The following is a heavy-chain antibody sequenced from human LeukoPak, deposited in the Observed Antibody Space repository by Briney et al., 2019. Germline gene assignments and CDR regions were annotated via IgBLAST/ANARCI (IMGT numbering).Heavy chain of an antibody. Sequence: SETLSLTCTVSGGSISSSSYYWGWIRQPPGKGLEWIGNIYYSGSSYYNPSLKSRVTISVDTSKNQFSLNLSSVTAADTAVYYCARGSTQYSSSFYFDYWGQGTLVTVSS. J-gene: IGHJ4*02. CDR2: IYYSGSS. D-gene: IGHD6-6*01. CDR3: ARGSTQYSSSFYFDY. V-gene: IGHV4-39*01. CDR1: GGSISSSSYY.